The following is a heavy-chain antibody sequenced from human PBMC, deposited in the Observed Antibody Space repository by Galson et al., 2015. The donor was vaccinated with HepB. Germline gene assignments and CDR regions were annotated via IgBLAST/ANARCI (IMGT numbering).Heavy chain of an antibody. J-gene: IGHJ4*02. CDR2: ITLIFDTT. Sequence: SVKVSCKASGGTLRGYATNWVRQAPGQGLEWMGRITLIFDTTYYAQKFQGRLTITADESTSTAYMELSSLTSEDTAVYYCARGSLTTIRNYFDYWGQGTLVTVAS. CDR3: ARGSLTTIRNYFDY. D-gene: IGHD4-11*01. CDR1: GGTLRGYA. V-gene: IGHV1-69*13.